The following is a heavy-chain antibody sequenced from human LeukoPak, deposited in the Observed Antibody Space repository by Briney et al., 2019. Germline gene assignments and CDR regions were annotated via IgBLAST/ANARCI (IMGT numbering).Heavy chain of an antibody. CDR3: ARGPGPADDGGGYCFDY. Sequence: ASVKVSCKASGYTFTSYYLYWVRQAPGQGLEWMGVINPSGGSTTSAQKCQGRATMTRDTSTSTVYMELRSLRSEDTAVYYCARGPGPADDGGGYCFDYWGQGTLVTVSS. J-gene: IGHJ4*02. D-gene: IGHD3-22*01. V-gene: IGHV1-46*01. CDR1: GYTFTSYY. CDR2: INPSGGST.